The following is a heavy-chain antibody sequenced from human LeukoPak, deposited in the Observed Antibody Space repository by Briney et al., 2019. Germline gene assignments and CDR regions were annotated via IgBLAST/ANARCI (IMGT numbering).Heavy chain of an antibody. D-gene: IGHD2-2*01. V-gene: IGHV3-21*01. J-gene: IGHJ4*02. CDR2: ISSSSSYI. CDR1: GFTFSSYS. CDR3: ARDGGVVVVPAANFDY. Sequence: GGSLRLSCAASGFTFSSYSMNWVRQAPGKGLEWVSSISSSSSYIYYADSAKGRFTISRDNAKNSLYLQMNSLRAEDTAVYYCARDGGVVVVPAANFDYWGQGTLVTVSS.